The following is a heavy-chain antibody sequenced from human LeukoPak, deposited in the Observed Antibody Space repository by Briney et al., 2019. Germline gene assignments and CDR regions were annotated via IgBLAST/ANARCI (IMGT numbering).Heavy chain of an antibody. V-gene: IGHV3-23*01. CDR1: GFTFSSYA. CDR3: AKGSIQQLVREYYYYMDV. Sequence: PGGSLRLSCAASGFTFSSYAMHWVRQAPGKGLEWVSAISGSGGSTYYADSVKGRFTISRDNSKNTLYLQMNSLRAEDTAVYYCAKGSIQQLVREYYYYMDVWGKGTTVTVSS. J-gene: IGHJ6*03. CDR2: ISGSGGST. D-gene: IGHD6-13*01.